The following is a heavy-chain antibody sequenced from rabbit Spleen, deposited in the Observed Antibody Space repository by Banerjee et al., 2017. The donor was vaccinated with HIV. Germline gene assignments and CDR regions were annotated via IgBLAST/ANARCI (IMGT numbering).Heavy chain of an antibody. J-gene: IGHJ4*01. Sequence: QEQLVESGGGLVQPGGSLKLSCKASEFDFSNYGVSWVRQAPGKGLEWIACIRGGSSGSTYYASWAKGQFTISKTSSTTVTLQMTSLTAADTATYFCARDLNGYAGSGYEYYFHFWGQGTLVTVS. CDR3: ARDLNGYAGSGYEYYFHF. CDR1: EFDFSNYG. V-gene: IGHV1S45*01. CDR2: IRGGSSGST. D-gene: IGHD4-2*01.